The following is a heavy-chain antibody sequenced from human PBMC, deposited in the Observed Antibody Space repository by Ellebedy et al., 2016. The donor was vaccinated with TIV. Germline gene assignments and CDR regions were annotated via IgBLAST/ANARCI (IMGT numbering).Heavy chain of an antibody. CDR2: INHSGST. J-gene: IGHJ4*02. CDR3: ARGRYRKYQLLSPIHYFDY. CDR1: GGSFSGYY. D-gene: IGHD2-2*01. V-gene: IGHV4-34*01. Sequence: SETLSLXXAVYGGSFSGYYWSWIRQPPGKGLEWIGEINHSGSTNYNPSLKSRVTISVDTSKNQFSLKLSSVTAADTAVYYCARGRYRKYQLLSPIHYFDYWGQGTLVTVSS.